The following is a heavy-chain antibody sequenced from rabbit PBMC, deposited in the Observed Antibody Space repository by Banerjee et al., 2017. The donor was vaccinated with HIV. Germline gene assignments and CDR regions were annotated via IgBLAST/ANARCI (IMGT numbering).Heavy chain of an antibody. V-gene: IGHV1S45*01. D-gene: IGHD2-1*01. CDR1: GFSLSSYW. Sequence: QEQLVESGGGLVQPEGSLTLTCTASGFSLSSYWMTWVRQAPGKGLEWIACIYTGSSGSTYFASWAKGRFTISKSSSTTVTLQMTNLTAADTATYFCAREGAGYGVYGDGILWGPGPLVTVS. CDR3: AREGAGYGVYGDGIL. J-gene: IGHJ4*01. CDR2: IYTGSSGST.